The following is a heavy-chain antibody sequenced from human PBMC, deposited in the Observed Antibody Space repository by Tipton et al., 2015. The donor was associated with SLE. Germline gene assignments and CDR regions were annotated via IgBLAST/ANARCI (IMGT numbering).Heavy chain of an antibody. D-gene: IGHD3-22*01. CDR1: GGSISSYY. CDR3: ARDGPDSSGYSWYFDY. Sequence: LRLSCTVSGGSISSYYWSWIRQPAGKGLEWIGRIYTSGSTNYNPSLKSRVTMSVDTSKNQFSLKLSSVTAADTAVYYCARDGPDSSGYSWYFDYWGQGTLVTVSS. V-gene: IGHV4-4*07. CDR2: IYTSGST. J-gene: IGHJ4*02.